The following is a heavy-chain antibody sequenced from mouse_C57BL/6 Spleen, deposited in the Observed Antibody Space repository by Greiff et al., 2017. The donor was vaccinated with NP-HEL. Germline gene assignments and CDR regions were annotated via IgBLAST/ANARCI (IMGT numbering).Heavy chain of an antibody. J-gene: IGHJ4*01. D-gene: IGHD1-1*01. CDR1: GFTFTDYY. CDR2: IRNKANGYTT. CDR3: ARYLYGSSGYAMDY. Sequence: EVKLVESGGGLVQPGGSLSLSCAASGFTFTDYYMSWVRQPPGKALEWLGFIRNKANGYTTEYSASVKGRFTISRDNSQSILYLQMNALRAEDSATYYCARYLYGSSGYAMDYWGQGTSVTVSS. V-gene: IGHV7-3*01.